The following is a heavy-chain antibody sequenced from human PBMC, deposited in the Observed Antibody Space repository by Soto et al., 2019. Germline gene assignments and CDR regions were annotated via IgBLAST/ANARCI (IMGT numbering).Heavy chain of an antibody. CDR1: GGSITNHY. CDR3: ARDYAVNTAVDYWYFDL. D-gene: IGHD5-18*01. J-gene: IGHJ2*01. Sequence: QVQLQESGPRLVTPSETLTLTCSLSGGSITNHYWGWIRQPPGKGLEFIGRIYPSGRAHYNPSLQSRVNMSIDTSNNQVSLKVNSVTAADTAIYYCARDYAVNTAVDYWYFDLWGRGTLVTVSS. V-gene: IGHV4-4*07. CDR2: IYPSGRA.